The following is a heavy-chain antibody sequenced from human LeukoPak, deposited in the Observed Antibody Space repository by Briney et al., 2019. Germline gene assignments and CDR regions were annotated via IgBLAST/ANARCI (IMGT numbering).Heavy chain of an antibody. D-gene: IGHD3-10*01. CDR2: IWYDGNKQ. J-gene: IGHJ4*02. CDR1: GFTFSTKG. V-gene: IGHV3-33*01. CDR3: ARVRYDSGSYYIDY. Sequence: GGSLRLSCAASGFTFSTKGMQWVRQAPGKGLEWVAVIWYDGNKQYYADSVKGRFTISRDNSKNTLDLEMNSLRAEDTAVYYCARVRYDSGSYYIDYWGQGTLVTVSS.